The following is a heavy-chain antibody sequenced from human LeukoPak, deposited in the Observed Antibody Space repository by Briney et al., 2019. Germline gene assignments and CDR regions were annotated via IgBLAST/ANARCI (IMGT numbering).Heavy chain of an antibody. CDR1: GFTFSSYA. CDR2: ISGSGGST. D-gene: IGHD2-15*01. Sequence: GGSLRLSCAASGFTFSSYAMSWVRQAPGKGLEWVSAISGSGGSTYYAGSVKGRFAISRDNSKNTLYLQMNSLRAEDTAVYYCAKLVVKGNWFDPWGQGTLVTVSS. CDR3: AKLVVKGNWFDP. J-gene: IGHJ5*02. V-gene: IGHV3-23*01.